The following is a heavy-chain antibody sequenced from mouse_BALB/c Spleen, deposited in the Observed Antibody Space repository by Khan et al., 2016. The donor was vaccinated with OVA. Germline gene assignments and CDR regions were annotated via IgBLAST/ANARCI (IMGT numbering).Heavy chain of an antibody. CDR2: IDPSDSYT. CDR3: ARRIYYYGSNYFDY. J-gene: IGHJ2*01. D-gene: IGHD1-1*01. Sequence: QVQLQQPGAELVKPGASVKLSCKASGYTFTSYWMHWVKQRPGQGLEWIGEIDPSDSYTNYNQKLKGKATLTVDKSSSTAYMQLSSLTSEDSAVYYCARRIYYYGSNYFDYWGQGTTLTVSS. V-gene: IGHV1-69*02. CDR1: GYTFTSYW.